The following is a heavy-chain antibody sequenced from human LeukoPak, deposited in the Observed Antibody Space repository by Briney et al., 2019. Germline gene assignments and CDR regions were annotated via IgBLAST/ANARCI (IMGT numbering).Heavy chain of an antibody. D-gene: IGHD5-12*01. CDR1: GGSINSGSYY. V-gene: IGHV4-61*02. J-gene: IGHJ4*02. CDR2: IYTSGST. Sequence: PSETLSLTCTVSGGSINSGSYYWSWIRQPAGKGLEWIGRIYTSGSTNYNPSLKSRVTISVDTSKNQFSLKLSSVTAADTAVYYCARVGGYDTYWGQGTLVTVSS. CDR3: ARVGGYDTY.